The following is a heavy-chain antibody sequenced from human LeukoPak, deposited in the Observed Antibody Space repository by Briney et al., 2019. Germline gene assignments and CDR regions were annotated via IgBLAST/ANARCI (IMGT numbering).Heavy chain of an antibody. V-gene: IGHV4-59*08. J-gene: IGHJ4*02. D-gene: IGHD1-1*01. CDR2: IYYSGST. Sequence: SETLSLTCTVSGGSIRSYYWSWIRQPPGKVLEWIGYIYYSGSTNYNPSLKSRVTISVDTSKNQFSLKLSSVTATDTAVYYCASLKNVDFFGYWGQGTLVTVSS. CDR3: ASLKNVDFFGY. CDR1: GGSIRSYY.